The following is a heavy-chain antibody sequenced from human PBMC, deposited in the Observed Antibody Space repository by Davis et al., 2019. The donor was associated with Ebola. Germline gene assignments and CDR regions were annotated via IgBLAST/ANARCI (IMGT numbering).Heavy chain of an antibody. J-gene: IGHJ5*02. CDR1: GFTFSNHA. CDR2: ISGSGGDT. D-gene: IGHD4-17*01. V-gene: IGHV3-23*01. CDR3: AKWKPTVNWFDP. Sequence: GGSLRLSCAASGFTFSNHAMNWVRQAPGKGLEWISAISGSGGDTYYADSVRGRFTISRDNSKNTLYLLMNTLRAEDTAVYYWAKWKPTVNWFDPWGQGTLVTVSS.